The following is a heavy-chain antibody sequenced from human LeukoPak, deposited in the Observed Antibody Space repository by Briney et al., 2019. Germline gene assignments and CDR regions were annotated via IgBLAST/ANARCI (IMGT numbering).Heavy chain of an antibody. Sequence: GGSLRLSCAASGFTFSTYAMNWVRQEAGKGLEWVSSISYSGRDKFYADSVKGRFTISRDNAKNSLYLEMNNLRAEDTAVFYCARERTDQLLLDFGGQGALVTVSS. J-gene: IGHJ4*02. D-gene: IGHD1-1*01. CDR2: ISYSGRDK. V-gene: IGHV3-21*01. CDR3: ARERTDQLLLDF. CDR1: GFTFSTYA.